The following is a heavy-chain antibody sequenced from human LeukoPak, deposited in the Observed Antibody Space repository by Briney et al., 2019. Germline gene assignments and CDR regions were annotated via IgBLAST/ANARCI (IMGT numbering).Heavy chain of an antibody. CDR2: IKEDGSEK. J-gene: IGHJ6*03. CDR3: ARDTYDSSVYHFYYMDV. V-gene: IGHV3-7*01. Sequence: GGSLRLSCAVSGFTFNTYWMSWVRQAPGKGLEWVANIKEDGSEKHYGDSVRGRFTISRDNAKNSLYLRMNSLRAEDTALYFCARDTYDSSVYHFYYMDVWGKGTTVTVSS. D-gene: IGHD3-22*01. CDR1: GFTFNTYW.